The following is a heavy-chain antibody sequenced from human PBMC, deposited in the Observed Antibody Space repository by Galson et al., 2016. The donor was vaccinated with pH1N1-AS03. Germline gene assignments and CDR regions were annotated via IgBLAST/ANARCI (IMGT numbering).Heavy chain of an antibody. D-gene: IGHD2-2*01. Sequence: SLRLSCAASGFTFSNYAMNWVRQAPGKGLEWVSIISGSGDSTKCADSVKGRLTISRDNSKNTLYLQMNSLRAEDTAVYYCAKADCSSSSCYRCNYWGQGTLVTVSS. J-gene: IGHJ4*02. CDR1: GFTFSNYA. CDR3: AKADCSSSSCYRCNY. CDR2: ISGSGDST. V-gene: IGHV3-23*01.